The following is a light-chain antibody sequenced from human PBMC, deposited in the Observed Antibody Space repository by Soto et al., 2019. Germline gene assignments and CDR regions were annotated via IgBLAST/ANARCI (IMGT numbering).Light chain of an antibody. J-gene: IGKJ1*01. CDR2: DVS. CDR3: QQYGSSPPWT. Sequence: EIVMTQSPATLSMSAGERVTLSCRPSQSISSSLAWYQQKRGQAPRLLMYDVSTRATGVPARFSGSGSGTDFTLTISRLEPEDFAVYYCQQYGSSPPWTFGQGTKVDIK. V-gene: IGKV3-20*01. CDR1: QSISSS.